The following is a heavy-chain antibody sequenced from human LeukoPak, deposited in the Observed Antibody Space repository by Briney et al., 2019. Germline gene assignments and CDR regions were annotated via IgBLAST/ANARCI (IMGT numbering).Heavy chain of an antibody. CDR1: GFTFSSYW. D-gene: IGHD5-18*01. V-gene: IGHV3-7*01. J-gene: IGHJ4*02. CDR3: ARARGNSYGYCFDY. CDR2: IKQDGSEK. Sequence: GGSLRLSCAASGFTFSSYWMSWVRQAPGKGLEWVANIKQDGSEKFYVDSVKGRFTISRDNAKDSLYLHMNSLRAEDTAVYYRARARGNSYGYCFDYWGQGTLVTVSS.